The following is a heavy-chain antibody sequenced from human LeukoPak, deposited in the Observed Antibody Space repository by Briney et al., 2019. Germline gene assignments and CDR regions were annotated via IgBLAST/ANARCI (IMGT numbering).Heavy chain of an antibody. CDR3: ARDELLDV. V-gene: IGHV4-61*02. CDR2: IYTSGST. Sequence: SQTLSLTCTVSGGSISSGSYYWSWIRQPAGKGLEWIGRIYTSGSTNYNPSLKSRVTISVDTSKNQFSLKLSSVTAADTAVYYCARDELLDVWGKGTTVTVSS. D-gene: IGHD2-15*01. CDR1: GGSISSGSYY. J-gene: IGHJ6*04.